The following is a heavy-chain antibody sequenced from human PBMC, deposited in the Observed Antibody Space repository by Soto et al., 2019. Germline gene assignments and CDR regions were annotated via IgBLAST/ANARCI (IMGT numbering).Heavy chain of an antibody. CDR2: ISGSGGST. J-gene: IGHJ6*03. CDR3: AKGNYDFWSGYPTYYYYMDV. D-gene: IGHD3-3*01. CDR1: GFTFSSYA. V-gene: IGHV3-23*01. Sequence: GGSLRLSCAASGFTFSSYAMSWVRQAPGKGLEWVSAISGSGGSTYYADSVKGRFTISRDNSKNTLYLQMNSLRAEDTAVYYCAKGNYDFWSGYPTYYYYMDVWGKGTTVTVSS.